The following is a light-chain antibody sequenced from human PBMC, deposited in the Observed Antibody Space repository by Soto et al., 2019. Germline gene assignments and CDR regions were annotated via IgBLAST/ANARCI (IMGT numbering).Light chain of an antibody. J-gene: IGKJ2*01. V-gene: IGKV3-20*01. CDR3: QQYENSVMYT. CDR2: DVS. CDR1: QSVRSSF. Sequence: EIVLTQSPGTLSLSPGERATLSCRASQSVRSSFFAWYQQKPGQAPRLLIYDVSVRATGIPDRFRGSGSGTDFTLTINRLEPEDFAVYYCQQYENSVMYTFGQVTTLEIK.